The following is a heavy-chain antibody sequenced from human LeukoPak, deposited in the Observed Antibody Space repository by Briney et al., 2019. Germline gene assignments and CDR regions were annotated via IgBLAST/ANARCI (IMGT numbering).Heavy chain of an antibody. J-gene: IGHJ4*02. CDR2: IYYSGNT. D-gene: IGHD3-10*01. V-gene: IGHV4-59*08. CDR3: ARHYGP. CDR1: GGSISSYY. Sequence: ASETLSLTCTVSGGSISSYYWSWIRQPPGKGLEWIGYIYYSGNTNCNPSLKSRVSISVDTSKNQFSLKLNSVTATDTAVYYCARHYGPWGQGTLVTVSS.